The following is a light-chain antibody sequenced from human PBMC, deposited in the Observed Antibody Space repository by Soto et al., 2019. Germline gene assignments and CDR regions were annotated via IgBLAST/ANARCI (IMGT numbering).Light chain of an antibody. CDR1: SGFVGSFSL. Sequence: QSVLAQPASVSGSPGQSITISCAGTSGFVGSFSLVSWYQQHPGKAPKVMISEGHRRPSGVPDRFSGSTSVNSASLTISGLPADDEADYYRCLYIGATTYVFGTGTKVTVL. J-gene: IGLJ1*01. CDR2: EGH. CDR3: CLYIGATTYV. V-gene: IGLV2-23*01.